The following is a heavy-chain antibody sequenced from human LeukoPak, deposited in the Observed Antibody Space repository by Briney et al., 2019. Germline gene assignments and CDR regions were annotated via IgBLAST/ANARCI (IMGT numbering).Heavy chain of an antibody. Sequence: PSETLSLTCAVSGGSSCGYYWSWICAPPGKGLEWSGEIIHSGSTNYNPSLKSRVTISVATTKNQFSLKLSSVTAADTAVYYCARNDFGSGYFPNNGFDPWGQGTLVTVSS. CDR3: ARNDFGSGYFPNNGFDP. D-gene: IGHD3-3*01. V-gene: IGHV4-34*12. CDR1: GGSSCGYY. J-gene: IGHJ5*02. CDR2: IIHSGST.